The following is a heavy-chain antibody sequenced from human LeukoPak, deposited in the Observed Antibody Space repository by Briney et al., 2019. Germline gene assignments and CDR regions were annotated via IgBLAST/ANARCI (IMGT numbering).Heavy chain of an antibody. CDR3: AREKGRIAAAVRYFDY. Sequence: ASVKVSCKASGYTFTGYYMHWVRQAPGQGLEWMGWINPNSGGTNYAQKFQGRVTMTRDTSISTAYMELSRLRSDGTAVYYCAREKGRIAAAVRYFDYWGQGTLVTVSS. D-gene: IGHD6-13*01. CDR2: INPNSGGT. V-gene: IGHV1-2*02. CDR1: GYTFTGYY. J-gene: IGHJ4*02.